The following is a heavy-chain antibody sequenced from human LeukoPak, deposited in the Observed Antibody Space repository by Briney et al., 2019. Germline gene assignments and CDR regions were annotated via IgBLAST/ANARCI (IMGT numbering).Heavy chain of an antibody. CDR2: ISTSSRTI. D-gene: IGHD3-3*01. CDR1: GFNFSSYT. V-gene: IGHV3-48*01. J-gene: IGHJ4*02. Sequence: GGSLRLSCAASGFNFSSYTMNWVRQAPGKGLEWVSYISTSSRTIYYADSVKGRFTISRDNDKNSLFLQMNSLRAEDTAVYYCARGGYDFWSDYPTTLDYWGQGTLVTVSS. CDR3: ARGGYDFWSDYPTTLDY.